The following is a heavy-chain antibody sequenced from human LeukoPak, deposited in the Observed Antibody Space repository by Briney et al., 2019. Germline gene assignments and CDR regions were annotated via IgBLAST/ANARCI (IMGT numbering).Heavy chain of an antibody. CDR3: ASAYYGSGTSHFDS. CDR2: VSSSSGYI. Sequence: GGSLRLSCAASGFSFSIYSMNWVRQTPGKGLEWVSSVSSSSGYIYYADSVKGRFTISRDNSKNSLYLQMDSLRAEDTAVYYCASAYYGSGTSHFDSWGQGTLVTVSS. D-gene: IGHD3-10*01. J-gene: IGHJ4*02. V-gene: IGHV3-21*01. CDR1: GFSFSIYS.